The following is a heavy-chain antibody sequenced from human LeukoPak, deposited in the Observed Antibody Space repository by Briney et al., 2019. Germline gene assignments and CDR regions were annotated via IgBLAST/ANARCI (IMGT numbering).Heavy chain of an antibody. CDR2: IYTSGST. J-gene: IGHJ1*01. CDR3: ARERMMRAYFQH. V-gene: IGHV4-4*07. D-gene: IGHD2-15*01. Sequence: SETLSLTCTVSGGSISSYYWSWIRQPAGKGLEWIGRIYTSGSTNYNPSLKSRVTISVDTSKNQFSLKLSSVTAADTAVYYCARERMMRAYFQHWGQGTLVTVSS. CDR1: GGSISSYY.